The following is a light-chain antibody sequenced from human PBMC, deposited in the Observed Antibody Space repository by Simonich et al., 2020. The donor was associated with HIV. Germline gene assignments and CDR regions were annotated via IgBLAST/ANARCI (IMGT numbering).Light chain of an antibody. CDR2: GAS. CDR1: KSVSRN. CDR3: QQYYTTPSFA. J-gene: IGKJ3*01. Sequence: EIVMIHSPATLSVSPGERAPISCRASKSVSRNLAWYQQKPGQAPRLLIYGASTRATGIPARFSGSGSGTDFTLTISSLQAEDVAVYYCQQYYTTPSFAIGPGTKVDIK. V-gene: IGKV3-15*01.